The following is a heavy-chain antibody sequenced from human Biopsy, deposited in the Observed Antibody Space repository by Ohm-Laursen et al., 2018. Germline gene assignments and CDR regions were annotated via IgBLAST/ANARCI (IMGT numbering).Heavy chain of an antibody. J-gene: IGHJ4*02. D-gene: IGHD3-10*01. CDR1: GYTFNDYY. CDR3: ARDRMTDVFGGPTRTDVFDS. Sequence: ASVKVSCKASGYTFNDYYIHWVRQSPGQGLEWMGWVNPNSGATNAAEKFRGRVTLTRDTSISAVYIELRRLKSDDAAVYFCARDRMTDVFGGPTRTDVFDSWGQGTPVTVSS. CDR2: VNPNSGAT. V-gene: IGHV1-2*02.